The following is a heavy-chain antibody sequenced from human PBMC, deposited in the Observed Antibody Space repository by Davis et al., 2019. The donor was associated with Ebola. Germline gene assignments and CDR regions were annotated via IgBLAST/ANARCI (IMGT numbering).Heavy chain of an antibody. CDR2: IWFDGNNK. Sequence: GESLKISCASSGFTFSSCGMHWVRQAPGKGLEWVAFIWFDGNNKYYGDSVKGRFTISRDNSKNTLYLQMNSLRAEDTAVYYCAKGFRQLAGGFDYWGQGTLVTVSS. J-gene: IGHJ4*02. V-gene: IGHV3-30*02. CDR1: GFTFSSCG. CDR3: AKGFRQLAGGFDY. D-gene: IGHD6-13*01.